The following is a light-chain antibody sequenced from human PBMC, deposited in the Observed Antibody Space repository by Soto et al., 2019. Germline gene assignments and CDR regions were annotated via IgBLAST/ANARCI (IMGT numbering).Light chain of an antibody. CDR3: QQYNNWHTWT. J-gene: IGKJ1*01. V-gene: IGKV3-15*01. Sequence: EIVMTQSPATLSVAPGERATLSCRASQNVRSNLVWYQQKPGQPPRLLLYDASQRAANISARFSGSGFGTEFTLTISSLQSEDFAVYYCQQYNNWHTWTFGQGTKVDI. CDR2: DAS. CDR1: QNVRSN.